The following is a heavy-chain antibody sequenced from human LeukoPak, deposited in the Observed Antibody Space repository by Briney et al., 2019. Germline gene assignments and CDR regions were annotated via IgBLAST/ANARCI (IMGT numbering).Heavy chain of an antibody. D-gene: IGHD3-10*01. CDR3: ARDGVTLLRGVRGLDY. V-gene: IGHV3-66*01. CDR2: IYGGGST. CDR1: GFSVSNNY. Sequence: GGSLRLSCAASGFSVSNNYINWVRQAPGRGLEWVAVIYGGGSTYYADSVKDRFTISRDNSKNTLYLQMNSLRAEDTAVYYCARDGVTLLRGVRGLDYWGQGTLVTVSS. J-gene: IGHJ4*02.